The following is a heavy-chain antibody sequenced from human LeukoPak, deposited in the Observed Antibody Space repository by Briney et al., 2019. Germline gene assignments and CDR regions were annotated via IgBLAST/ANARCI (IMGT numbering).Heavy chain of an antibody. CDR2: IYYSGST. J-gene: IGHJ4*02. CDR3: ARGGDSSGYYYPVFDY. V-gene: IGHV4-59*01. CDR1: GGSISSYY. Sequence: SETLSLTCAVSGGSISSYYWSWIRQPPGKGLEWIGYIYYSGSTNYNPSLKSRVTISVDTSKNQFSLKLSSVTAADTAVYYCARGGDSSGYYYPVFDYWGQGTLVTVSS. D-gene: IGHD3-22*01.